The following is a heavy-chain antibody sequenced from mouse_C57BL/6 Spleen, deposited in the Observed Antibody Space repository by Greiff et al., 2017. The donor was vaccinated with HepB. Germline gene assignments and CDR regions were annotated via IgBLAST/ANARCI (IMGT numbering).Heavy chain of an antibody. V-gene: IGHV5-17*01. D-gene: IGHD3-2*02. CDR3: ARDETAQATSDAMDY. J-gene: IGHJ4*01. CDR2: ISSGSSTI. Sequence: EVKLMESGGGLVKPGGSLKLSCAASGFTFSDYGMHWVRQAPEKGLEWVAYISSGSSTIYYADTVKGRFTISRDNAKNTLFLQMTSLRSEDTAMYYCARDETAQATSDAMDYWGQGTSVTVSS. CDR1: GFTFSDYG.